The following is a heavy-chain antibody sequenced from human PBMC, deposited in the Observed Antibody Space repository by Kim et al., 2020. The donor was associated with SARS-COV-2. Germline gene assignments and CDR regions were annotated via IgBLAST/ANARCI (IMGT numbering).Heavy chain of an antibody. CDR1: GGSISSGGYY. V-gene: IGHV4-31*03. CDR3: ARVGSSSSPFDY. D-gene: IGHD6-6*01. CDR2: IYYSGST. Sequence: SETLSLTCTVSGGSISSGGYYWSWIRQHPGKGLEWIGYIYYSGSTYYNPSLKSRVTISVDTSKNQFSLKLSSVTAADTAVYYCARVGSSSSPFDYWGQGTLVTVSS. J-gene: IGHJ4*02.